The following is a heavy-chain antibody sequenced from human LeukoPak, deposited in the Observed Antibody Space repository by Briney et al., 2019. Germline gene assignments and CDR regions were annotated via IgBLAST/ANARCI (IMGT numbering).Heavy chain of an antibody. CDR3: ARGPVEAVFGVSTED. CDR1: GYTFTSYD. J-gene: IGHJ6*01. D-gene: IGHD3-10*02. CDR2: MNPSSGNT. V-gene: IGHV1-8*01. Sequence: ASVKVSCKASGYTFTSYDIDWVRQATGQGLEWMGWMNPSSGNTGYAQKFQGRVSMTRDTSISTAYMELSSLRSEDTAVYYCARGPVEAVFGVSTEDWGQGTTVTVSS.